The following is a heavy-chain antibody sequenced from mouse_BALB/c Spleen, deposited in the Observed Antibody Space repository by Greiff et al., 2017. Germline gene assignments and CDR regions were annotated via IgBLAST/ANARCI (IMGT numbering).Heavy chain of an antibody. CDR3: ARERGAWFAY. J-gene: IGHJ3*01. CDR2: ISSGGSYT. Sequence: EVKVVESGGGLVKPGGSLKLSCAASGFTFSSYAMSWVRQSPEKRLEWVAEISSGGSYTYYPDTVTGRFTISRDNAKNTLYLEMSSLRSEDTAMYYCARERGAWFAYWGQGTLVTVSA. CDR1: GFTFSSYA. V-gene: IGHV5-9-4*01.